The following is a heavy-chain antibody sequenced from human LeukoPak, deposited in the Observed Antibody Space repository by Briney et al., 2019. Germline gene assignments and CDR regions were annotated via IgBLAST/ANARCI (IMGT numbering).Heavy chain of an antibody. CDR3: ARGTLTAPGLDS. J-gene: IGHJ4*02. Sequence: GGSLRLSCSASGFTFSAYWMTWVRQAPGQGLQWVANINEDGREQYYMDPVKGRFTIYRDNAKNSLFLQMNILRADDTAVYYCARGTLTAPGLDSWGQGALVAVSS. D-gene: IGHD6-13*01. CDR2: INEDGREQ. V-gene: IGHV3-7*04. CDR1: GFTFSAYW.